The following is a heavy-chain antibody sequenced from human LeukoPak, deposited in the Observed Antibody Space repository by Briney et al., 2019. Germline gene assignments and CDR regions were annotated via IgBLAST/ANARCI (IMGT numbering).Heavy chain of an antibody. V-gene: IGHV4-34*01. D-gene: IGHD2-8*01. CDR3: ARGLRMVPPDY. Sequence: SETLSLTCAVYGGSFSGYYWSWIRQPPGKGLEWIGEINHSGSTNYNPSLKSRVTISVDTSKNQFSLKLSSVTAADTAVYYCARGLRMVPPDYWGQGTLVTVSS. J-gene: IGHJ4*02. CDR1: GGSFSGYY. CDR2: INHSGST.